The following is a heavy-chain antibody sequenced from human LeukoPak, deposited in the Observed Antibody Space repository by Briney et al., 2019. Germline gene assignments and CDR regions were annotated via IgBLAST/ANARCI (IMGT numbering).Heavy chain of an antibody. CDR3: ARHGTTGTNLNWFDP. CDR2: IYYSGST. J-gene: IGHJ5*02. Sequence: SETLSRTCTVSGGSISSYYWSWIRQPPGKGLEWIGYIYYSGSTNYNPSLKSRVTISIDTSKSQFSLKVSSVTAADTAVYYCARHGTTGTNLNWFDPWGQGTLVTVSS. V-gene: IGHV4-59*01. D-gene: IGHD1-1*01. CDR1: GGSISSYY.